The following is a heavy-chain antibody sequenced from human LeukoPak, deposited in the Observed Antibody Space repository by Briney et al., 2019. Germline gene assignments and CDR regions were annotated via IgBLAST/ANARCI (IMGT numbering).Heavy chain of an antibody. Sequence: SETLSLTCTVSGGSISSYYWSWIRQPPGKGLEWIEYIYYSGSTYYNPSLKSRVTISVDTSKNQFSLKLSSVTAADTAVYYCAREGVASHAFDIWGQGTMVTVSS. CDR1: GGSISSYY. CDR2: IYYSGST. J-gene: IGHJ3*02. V-gene: IGHV4-30-4*08. CDR3: AREGVASHAFDI.